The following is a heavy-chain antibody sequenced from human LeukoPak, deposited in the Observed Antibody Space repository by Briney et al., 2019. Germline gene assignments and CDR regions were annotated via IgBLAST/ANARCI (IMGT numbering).Heavy chain of an antibody. Sequence: PSETLSLTCTVPGGSTSSDSYYWGWVRQPPGKGLEWIGSIYYSVSTYYNPSLKSRVTISEDTSRNQFSLKLSSVTAADTAVYYCARHDCDSSRCSVNWFDPWGQGTLVTVSS. J-gene: IGHJ5*02. D-gene: IGHD2/OR15-2a*01. CDR2: IYYSVST. V-gene: IGHV4-39*01. CDR1: GGSTSSDSYY. CDR3: ARHDCDSSRCSVNWFDP.